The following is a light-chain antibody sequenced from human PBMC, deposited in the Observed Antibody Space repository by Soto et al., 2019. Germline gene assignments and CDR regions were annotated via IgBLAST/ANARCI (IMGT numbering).Light chain of an antibody. Sequence: DIQMTQSPTTLSASVGDRVTITCQASQGIRNFVAWYQQKPGKAPKLLIYAASTLQSGVPSRFSGSGSGTHFTLTINSLQPEDVATYSCQKYSSVPVFGPGTKVEIK. CDR2: AAS. V-gene: IGKV1-27*01. J-gene: IGKJ3*01. CDR1: QGIRNF. CDR3: QKYSSVPV.